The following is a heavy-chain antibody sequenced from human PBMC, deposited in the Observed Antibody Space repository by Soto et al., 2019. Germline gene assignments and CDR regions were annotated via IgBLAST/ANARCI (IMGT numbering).Heavy chain of an antibody. CDR1: LFTFSSYA. Sequence: SLRLSCSASLFTFSSYAMSLARHSPFKLLELVSAISGSVGSTYYADSVKGRFTISRDNSKNTLYLQMNSLRAEDTAVYYCAKDGHYYGSGSYYPFDYWGQGTLVTVS. J-gene: IGHJ4*02. CDR2: ISGSVGST. V-gene: IGHV3-23*01. D-gene: IGHD3-10*01. CDR3: AKDGHYYGSGSYYPFDY.